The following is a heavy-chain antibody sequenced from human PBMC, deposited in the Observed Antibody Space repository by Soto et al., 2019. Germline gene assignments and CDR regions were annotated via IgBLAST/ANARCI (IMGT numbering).Heavy chain of an antibody. J-gene: IGHJ4*02. CDR3: ARLTAAGNVDQFDY. CDR2: IKEDGTEN. Sequence: GGSLRLSCAASGFSFSRYWMTWVRQAPGKGLEWVANIKEDGTENYLVDSVKGRFTTSRDKTRNSLYLQLNSVRPEDTAVYYCARLTAAGNVDQFDYWGQGTLVTVSS. CDR1: GFSFSRYW. V-gene: IGHV3-7*05. D-gene: IGHD6-13*01.